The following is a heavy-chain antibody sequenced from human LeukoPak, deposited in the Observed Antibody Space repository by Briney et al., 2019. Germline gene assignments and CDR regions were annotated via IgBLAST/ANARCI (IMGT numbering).Heavy chain of an antibody. CDR3: AKHRIGSYYSPFAY. D-gene: IGHD1-26*01. V-gene: IGHV4-39*01. Sequence: SETLSLTCIVSGGSIGSSSYSWGWIRQPPGKYLEWIGTIYYSGTTFHNPSLKSRVTISVDTSKNQFSLKLTSVTAADTAVYYCAKHRIGSYYSPFAYWGQGTLVTVSS. CDR1: GGSIGSSSYS. J-gene: IGHJ4*02. CDR2: IYYSGTT.